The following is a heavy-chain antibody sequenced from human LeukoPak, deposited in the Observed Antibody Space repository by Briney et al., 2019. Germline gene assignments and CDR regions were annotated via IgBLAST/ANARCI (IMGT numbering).Heavy chain of an antibody. CDR1: GFTFSSYW. CDR2: IKQDGSEI. CDR3: ARADSSGWYEKAEYFQQ. J-gene: IGHJ1*01. D-gene: IGHD6-19*01. V-gene: IGHV3-7*01. Sequence: GGSLRLSCAASGFTFSSYWMTWVRQAPGKGLEWVANIKQDGSEIYYVDSVKGRFTISRDNAKNSLYLQMNSLRAEDTAVYFCARADSSGWYEKAEYFQQWGQGTLVTVSS.